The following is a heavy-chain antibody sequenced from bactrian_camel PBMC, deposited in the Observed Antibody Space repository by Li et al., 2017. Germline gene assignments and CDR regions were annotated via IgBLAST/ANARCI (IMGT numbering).Heavy chain of an antibody. CDR2: INSLGVTT. D-gene: IGHD6*01. V-gene: IGHV3S1*01. CDR3: AAEIDPRWAEYGGRWPLLEEAYKS. Sequence: QVQLVESGGGLVQPGGSLRLSCAASDHTSSSYCMTWFRQAPGKEREGVACINSLGVTTYYADTVQGRFTISKDNAKNTLYLQMNSLKSEDTAMYYCAAEIDPRWAEYGGRWPLLEEAYKSWGQGTQVTVS. J-gene: IGHJ6*01. CDR1: DHTSSSYC.